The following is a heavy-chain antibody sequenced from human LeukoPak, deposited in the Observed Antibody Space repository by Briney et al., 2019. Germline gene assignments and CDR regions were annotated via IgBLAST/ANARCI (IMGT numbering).Heavy chain of an antibody. CDR1: GDSISTYY. CDR2: IYTSGST. CDR3: ARDLDFWTGNWFDP. V-gene: IGHV4-4*07. J-gene: IGHJ5*02. Sequence: SETLSLTCTVSGDSISTYYWSWIRQPAGKGLEWIGRIYTSGSTNYNPSLKSRVTMSVDMSKNQFSLKLSSVTAADTAVYYCARDLDFWTGNWFDPWGQGTLVTVSS. D-gene: IGHD3/OR15-3a*01.